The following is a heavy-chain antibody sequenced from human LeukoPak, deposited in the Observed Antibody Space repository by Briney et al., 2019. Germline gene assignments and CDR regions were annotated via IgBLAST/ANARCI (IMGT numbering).Heavy chain of an antibody. J-gene: IGHJ4*02. V-gene: IGHV3-21*01. CDR3: ARAPTVLVGYCSSSSCQADY. Sequence: GGSLRLSCAASGFTFRSYSMIWLRQAPGKGLEGVSDINPSSTYIYYADSVKGRFTISRDNAENSLYLQMNSLRVEDTAVYYCARAPTVLVGYCSSSSCQADYWGQGTLVTVSS. CDR2: INPSSTYI. D-gene: IGHD2-2*01. CDR1: GFTFRSYS.